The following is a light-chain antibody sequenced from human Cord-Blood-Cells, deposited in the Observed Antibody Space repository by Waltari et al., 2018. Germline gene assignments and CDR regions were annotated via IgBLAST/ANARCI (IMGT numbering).Light chain of an antibody. Sequence: LTQPAPGPGPPGHPTTTPPPGTTVDFGVFTFVPWYQQHPGKAPKLMIYEGSKRPSGVSNRFSGSKSGNTASLTISGLQAEDEADYYCCSYAGSSTWVFGGGTKLTVL. J-gene: IGLJ3*02. V-gene: IGLV2-23*01. CDR1: TVDFGVFTF. CDR2: EGS. CDR3: CSYAGSSTWV.